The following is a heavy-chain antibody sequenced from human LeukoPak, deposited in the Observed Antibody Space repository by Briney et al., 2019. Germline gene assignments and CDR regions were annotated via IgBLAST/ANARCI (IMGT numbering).Heavy chain of an antibody. CDR1: GYTFSNFG. V-gene: IGHV1-69*13. Sequence: SVRVSCKTSGYTFSNFGINWARQAPGQGLEWMGGIIPIFGTANCAPKFQGRVTITADESTSTTYMELSSLRSEDTAMYYCARDRFYGSGTYYRFDYWGQGTLVIVSS. D-gene: IGHD3-10*01. CDR3: ARDRFYGSGTYYRFDY. CDR2: IIPIFGTA. J-gene: IGHJ4*02.